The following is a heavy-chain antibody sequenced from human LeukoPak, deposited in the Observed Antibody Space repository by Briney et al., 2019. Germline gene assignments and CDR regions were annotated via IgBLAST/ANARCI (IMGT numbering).Heavy chain of an antibody. CDR2: INPNSGGT. CDR1: GYTFTGYY. D-gene: IGHD6-13*01. V-gene: IGHV1-2*02. CDR3: ARSIAAAGTQDFQH. J-gene: IGHJ1*01. Sequence: ASVKVSCKASGYTFTGYYMHWVRQAPGQGLEWMWWINPNSGGTNYAQKFQGRVTMTRDTSISTAYMELSRLRSDDTAVYYCARSIAAAGTQDFQHWGQGTLVTVSS.